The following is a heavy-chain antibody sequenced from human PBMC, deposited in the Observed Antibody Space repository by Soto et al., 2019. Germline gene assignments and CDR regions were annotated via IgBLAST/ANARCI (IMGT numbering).Heavy chain of an antibody. D-gene: IGHD2-2*02. V-gene: IGHV1-18*04. CDR1: GYTFTSYG. J-gene: IGHJ4*02. Sequence: ASVKVSCKASGYTFTSYGISWVRQAPGQGLECMGWISVYNGNTHYAQKFQGRVTMTADTSTSTAYMELRSLRSDDTAVYYCARVEQSLLYQFWGLGTLVTVSS. CDR2: ISVYNGNT. CDR3: ARVEQSLLYQF.